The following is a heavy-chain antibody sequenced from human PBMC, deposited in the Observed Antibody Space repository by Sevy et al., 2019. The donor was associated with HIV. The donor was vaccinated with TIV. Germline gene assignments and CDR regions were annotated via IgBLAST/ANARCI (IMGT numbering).Heavy chain of an antibody. Sequence: ASVKVSCKVSGYTLTELSMHWVRQAPGKGLEWMGGFDPEDGETIYAQKFQGRVTMTEDTSTDTAYMELSSLRSEDTAVYYCATVLHIVLHNWFDPWGQGTLVTVSS. D-gene: IGHD2-21*01. CDR1: GYTLTELS. J-gene: IGHJ5*02. CDR3: ATVLHIVLHNWFDP. CDR2: FDPEDGET. V-gene: IGHV1-24*01.